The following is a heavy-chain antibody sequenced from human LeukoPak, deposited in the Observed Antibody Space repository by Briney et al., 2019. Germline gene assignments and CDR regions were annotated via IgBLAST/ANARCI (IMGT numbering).Heavy chain of an antibody. Sequence: ASVKVSCKASGYTFTDYYMHWVRQAPGQGLEWMGWINPKSGGANYAQKFQGRVTMTRDTSISTAYMELSSLRSDDTAVYHCAREMRVGATLDYWGQGTLVTVSS. CDR1: GYTFTDYY. D-gene: IGHD1-26*01. J-gene: IGHJ4*02. CDR3: AREMRVGATLDY. V-gene: IGHV1-2*02. CDR2: INPKSGGA.